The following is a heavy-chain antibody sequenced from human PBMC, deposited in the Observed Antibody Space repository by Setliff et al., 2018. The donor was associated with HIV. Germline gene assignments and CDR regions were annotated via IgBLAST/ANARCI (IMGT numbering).Heavy chain of an antibody. Sequence: ASVKVSCKASGYTFSNHTIHWVRQAPGKRPEWMGWLNAGYGNTKYSQKLQGRVTITRDISASTAYMELSSPRSEDTAVYYCARSGLVYDDVLTGPPTDYWGQGTQVTVPQ. J-gene: IGHJ4*02. CDR2: LNAGYGNT. CDR1: GYTFSNHT. V-gene: IGHV1-3*01. D-gene: IGHD3-9*01. CDR3: ARSGLVYDDVLTGPPTDY.